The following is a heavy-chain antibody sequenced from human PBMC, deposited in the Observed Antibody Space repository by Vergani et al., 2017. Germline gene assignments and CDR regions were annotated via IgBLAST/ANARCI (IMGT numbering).Heavy chain of an antibody. CDR1: GFSFSSHA. D-gene: IGHD3-10*01. Sequence: QVQLAESGGGRVQPGRSLRLPCAASGFSFSSHAIHWVRQAPGKGLEWVEVISNDGRKKYYADSVKGRFTISRDNSKNTLDLQMNSLRTQDTAVYYCAKAGSVTAGSLQYNCYMDVWGKGTTVTVS. V-gene: IGHV3-30*18. CDR2: ISNDGRKK. CDR3: AKAGSVTAGSLQYNCYMDV. J-gene: IGHJ6*03.